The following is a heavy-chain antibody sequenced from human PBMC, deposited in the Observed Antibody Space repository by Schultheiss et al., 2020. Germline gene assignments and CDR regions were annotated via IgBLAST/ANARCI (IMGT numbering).Heavy chain of an antibody. CDR1: GFTFSSYG. CDR2: ISYDGSNK. Sequence: GGSLRLSCAASGFTFSSYGMHWVRQAPGKGLEWVAVISYDGSNKYYADSVKGRFTISRDNSKNTLYLQMNSLRAEDTAVYYCASQTEDTAMVTGPDYWGQGTLVTVS. CDR3: ASQTEDTAMVTGPDY. V-gene: IGHV3-30*03. D-gene: IGHD5-18*01. J-gene: IGHJ4*02.